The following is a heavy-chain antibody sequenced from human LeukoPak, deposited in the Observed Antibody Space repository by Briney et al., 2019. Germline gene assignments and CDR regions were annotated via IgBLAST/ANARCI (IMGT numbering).Heavy chain of an antibody. J-gene: IGHJ4*02. CDR3: ARGEVGADPTDY. Sequence: GRSLRLSCAASGFTFSSYAMHWVRQAPGKGLEWVAVISYDGSNKYYADSVKGRFTISRDNSKNTLYLQMNSLRAEDTAVYYCARGEVGADPTDYWGQGTLVTVSS. D-gene: IGHD1-26*01. CDR1: GFTFSSYA. CDR2: ISYDGSNK. V-gene: IGHV3-30-3*01.